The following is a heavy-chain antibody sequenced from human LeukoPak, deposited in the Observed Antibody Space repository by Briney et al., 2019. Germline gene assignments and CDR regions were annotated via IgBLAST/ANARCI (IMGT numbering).Heavy chain of an antibody. CDR1: GGSISSGGYS. CDR2: IYHSGST. J-gene: IGHJ6*02. D-gene: IGHD3-3*01. Sequence: PSETLSLTCAVSGGSISSGGYSWSWIRQPPGKGLEWIGYIYHSGSTYYNPSPKSRVTISVDRSKNQFSLKLSSVTAADTAVYYCARGDFWSGMDVWGQGTTVTVSS. V-gene: IGHV4-30-2*01. CDR3: ARGDFWSGMDV.